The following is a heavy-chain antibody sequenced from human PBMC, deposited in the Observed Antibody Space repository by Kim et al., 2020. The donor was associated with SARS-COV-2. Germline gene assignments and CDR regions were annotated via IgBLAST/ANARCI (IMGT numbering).Heavy chain of an antibody. Sequence: GGSLRLSCAASGFTFSSYAMHWVRQAPGKGLEWVAVISYDGSNKYYADSVKGRFTISRDNSKNTLYLQMNSLRAEDTAVYYCARDYCSSTSCYQINYYYYGMDVWGQGTTVTVSS. V-gene: IGHV3-30*04. CDR2: ISYDGSNK. CDR3: ARDYCSSTSCYQINYYYYGMDV. CDR1: GFTFSSYA. J-gene: IGHJ6*02. D-gene: IGHD2-2*01.